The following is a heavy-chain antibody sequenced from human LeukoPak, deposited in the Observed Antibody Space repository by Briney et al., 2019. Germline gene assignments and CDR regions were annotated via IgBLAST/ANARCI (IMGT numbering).Heavy chain of an antibody. CDR3: AKADLYDFWSGYGFDY. CDR2: ISYDGSNK. CDR1: GFTFSSYG. Sequence: GGSLRLSCAASGFTFSSYGMHWVRQAPGKGLEWVAVISYDGSNKYYADSVKGRFTISRDNSKNTLYLQMNSLRAEDTAVYYCAKADLYDFWSGYGFDYWGQGTLVTVSS. V-gene: IGHV3-30*18. D-gene: IGHD3-3*01. J-gene: IGHJ4*02.